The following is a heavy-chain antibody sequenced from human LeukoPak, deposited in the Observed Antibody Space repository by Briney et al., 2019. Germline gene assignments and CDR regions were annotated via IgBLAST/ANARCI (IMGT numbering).Heavy chain of an antibody. D-gene: IGHD3-22*01. CDR1: GFTFSSYS. CDR3: AKDLTYSYDT. Sequence: GGSLRLSCAASGFTFSSYSMKWVRQAPGKGLEWVSSISSSSSYIYYADSVKGRFTISRDNSKNTLYLQMNSLRAEDTAVYYGAKDLTYSYDTWGQGTLVTVSS. J-gene: IGHJ4*02. V-gene: IGHV3-21*01. CDR2: ISSSSSYI.